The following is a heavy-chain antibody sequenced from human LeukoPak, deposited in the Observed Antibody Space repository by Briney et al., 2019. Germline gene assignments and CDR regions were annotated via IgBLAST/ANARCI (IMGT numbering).Heavy chain of an antibody. J-gene: IGHJ4*02. CDR1: GFTVSSNY. Sequence: TGGSLRLSCAASGFTVSSNYMSWVRQAPGKGLEWVSVIYSGGSTYYADSVKGRFTISRDNSENTLYLQMNSLRAEDTAVYYCARAREFGELFYWGQGTLVTVSS. D-gene: IGHD3-10*01. V-gene: IGHV3-53*01. CDR2: IYSGGST. CDR3: ARAREFGELFY.